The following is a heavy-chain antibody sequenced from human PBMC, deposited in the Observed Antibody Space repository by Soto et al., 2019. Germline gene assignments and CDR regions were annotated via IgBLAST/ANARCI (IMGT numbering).Heavy chain of an antibody. D-gene: IGHD2-2*01. CDR1: GLPFNDSA. CDR2: ISARADAK. V-gene: IGHV3-23*01. CDR3: ASSRLPWVQYPPYY. J-gene: IGHJ4*01. Sequence: GGSLRLSCTASGLPFNDSAMTWVRQAPGKGLEWVSGISARADAKYYAASVRGRFTIFRDNSRRTVSLQMNSLRVDDTAVYYSASSRLPWVQYPPYYWGLGALVTVSS.